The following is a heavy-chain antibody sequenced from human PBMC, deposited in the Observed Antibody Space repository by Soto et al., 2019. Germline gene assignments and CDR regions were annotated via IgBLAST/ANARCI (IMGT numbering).Heavy chain of an antibody. CDR2: IYYSGST. CDR3: ARARATDDYRSRYYFDY. CDR1: GGSISSGGYY. V-gene: IGHV4-31*03. J-gene: IGHJ4*02. D-gene: IGHD4-4*01. Sequence: QVQLQESGPGLVKPSQTLSLTCTVSGGSISSGGYYWSWIRQHPGKGLEWIGYIYYSGSTYYNPSLKSRVTISVDTSKHQFSLKLSSVTAADTAVYYCARARATDDYRSRYYFDYWGQGTLVTVSS.